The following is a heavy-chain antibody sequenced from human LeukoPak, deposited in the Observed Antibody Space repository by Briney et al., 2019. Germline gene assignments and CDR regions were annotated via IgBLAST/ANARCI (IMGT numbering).Heavy chain of an antibody. Sequence: SETLSLTCAVYGGSFSGYYWSWIRQPPGKGLEWIGEINHSGSTNYNPSLKSRVTISVDTSKNQFSLKLSSVTAADTAVYYCARGGVIGFMINWFDPWGQGTLVTVSS. J-gene: IGHJ5*02. CDR3: ARGGVIGFMINWFDP. V-gene: IGHV4-34*01. CDR2: INHSGST. CDR1: GGSFSGYY. D-gene: IGHD3-16*01.